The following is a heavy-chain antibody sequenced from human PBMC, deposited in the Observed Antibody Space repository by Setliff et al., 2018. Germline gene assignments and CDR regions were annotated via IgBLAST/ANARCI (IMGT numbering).Heavy chain of an antibody. J-gene: IGHJ3*02. Sequence: VASVKVSCKASGYIFTGYYIHWVRQAPGQGLEWMGRFNPNSGDTNYAQKFQGRVTMTTDTSTSTAYMELRSLRSDDTAVYYCARDLDYQYYYDSSGRDAFDIWGQGTMVTV. CDR2: FNPNSGDT. D-gene: IGHD3-22*01. CDR3: ARDLDYQYYYDSSGRDAFDI. V-gene: IGHV1-2*06. CDR1: GYIFTGYY.